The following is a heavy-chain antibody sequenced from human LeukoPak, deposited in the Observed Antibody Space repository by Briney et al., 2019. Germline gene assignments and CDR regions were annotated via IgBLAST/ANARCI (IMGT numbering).Heavy chain of an antibody. Sequence: PSETLSLTCSVSGGSISSNNNYWGWIRQPPGKGLEWIGSIDYSGTTYYNPSLKSRVTTSLDTSKNQFSLKLNSVTAADTAVYYCGSSMDTKTSWITNWAQETLVTVPS. D-gene: IGHD5-18*01. CDR3: GSSMDTKTSWITN. CDR2: IDYSGTT. J-gene: IGHJ4*02. CDR1: GGSISSNNNY. V-gene: IGHV4-39*01.